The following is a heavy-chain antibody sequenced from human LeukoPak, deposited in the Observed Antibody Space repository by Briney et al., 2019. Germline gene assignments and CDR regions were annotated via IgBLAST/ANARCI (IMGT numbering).Heavy chain of an antibody. CDR1: GGSISSSSHY. CDR3: SAVGYYYRAFDY. J-gene: IGHJ4*02. D-gene: IGHD3-22*01. Sequence: TSGTLSLTCTVSGGSISSSSHYWGWIRQPPGKGLEWIGHIYDSGSTYYNPSLKSRVTIALDTSKNQFSLNLSSVTAADTAVYYCSAVGYYYRAFDYWGQGTLVTVSS. V-gene: IGHV4-39*07. CDR2: IYDSGST.